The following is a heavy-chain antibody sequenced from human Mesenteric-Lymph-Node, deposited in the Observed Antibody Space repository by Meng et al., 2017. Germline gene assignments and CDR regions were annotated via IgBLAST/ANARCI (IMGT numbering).Heavy chain of an antibody. D-gene: IGHD3-9*01. V-gene: IGHV1-69*08. CDR3: ARGGAAFDILTCHSYGMDV. Sequence: SVKVSCKASGGTFGDYTFSWVRQAPGQGLEWMGRIIPIRGAPDYAPQLQGRVTITADKSTSTIYMELISLRSEDTAIYYCARGGAAFDILTCHSYGMDVWGQGTTVTVSS. J-gene: IGHJ6*02. CDR2: IIPIRGAP. CDR1: GGTFGDYT.